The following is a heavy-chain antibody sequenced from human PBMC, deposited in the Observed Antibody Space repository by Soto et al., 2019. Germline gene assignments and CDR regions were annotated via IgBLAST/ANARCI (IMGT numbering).Heavy chain of an antibody. D-gene: IGHD3-3*01. CDR3: ARDIWSGDYKWFDS. Sequence: QVQLVESGGGVVQPGRSLRLSCTSSTISINVHGIQWVRQAPAKGLEWLAFISNDGRVQYYTDSVKGRFTISRDYSKNTMDLQMNSLRNEETAVYYCARDIWSGDYKWFDSWGPGTLVTVSS. J-gene: IGHJ5*01. CDR1: TISINVHG. V-gene: IGHV3-30*03. CDR2: ISNDGRVQ.